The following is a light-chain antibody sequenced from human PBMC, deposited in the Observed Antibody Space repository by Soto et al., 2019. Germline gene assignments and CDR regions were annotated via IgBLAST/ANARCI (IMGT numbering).Light chain of an antibody. V-gene: IGKV1-5*01. J-gene: IGKJ1*01. CDR3: LQNHNYPRT. CDR1: QSITTW. CDR2: GAS. Sequence: DIQMTQSPSTVSAYVGDSVTITCRASQSITTWLAWYQQTPGKAPKLLISGASRLQSGVPSRFSGSGSGAQFTLTITSLRPEDSAIYYCLQNHNYPRTFGQGTKVDIK.